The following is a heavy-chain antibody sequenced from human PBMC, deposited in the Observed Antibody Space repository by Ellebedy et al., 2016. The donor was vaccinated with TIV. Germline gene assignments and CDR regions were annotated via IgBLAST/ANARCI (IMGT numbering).Heavy chain of an antibody. CDR3: TRNIIPSVRPTTFDY. D-gene: IGHD1-1*01. J-gene: IGHJ4*02. Sequence: GGSLRLXCAASGFTFSDYAMNWVRQAPGGGLEWISFISGDSRTIYYAHSVSGRFAISRDNAKNSLYLQLNSLGDEDTAVYYCTRNIIPSVRPTTFDYWGQGSLVTVSS. CDR2: ISGDSRTI. CDR1: GFTFSDYA. V-gene: IGHV3-48*02.